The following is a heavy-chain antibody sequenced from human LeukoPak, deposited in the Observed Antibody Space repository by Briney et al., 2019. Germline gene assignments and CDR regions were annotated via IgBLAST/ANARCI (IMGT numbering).Heavy chain of an antibody. CDR2: IYSGGST. CDR3: AKDSRGYSYGLLYYFDY. V-gene: IGHV3-53*05. D-gene: IGHD5-18*01. Sequence: GGSLRLSCAASGFTVSSNYMSWVRQAPGKGLEWVSVIYSGGSTYYADSVKGRFTISRDNSKNTLYLQMNSLRAEDTALYYCAKDSRGYSYGLLYYFDYWGQGTLVTVSS. J-gene: IGHJ4*02. CDR1: GFTVSSNY.